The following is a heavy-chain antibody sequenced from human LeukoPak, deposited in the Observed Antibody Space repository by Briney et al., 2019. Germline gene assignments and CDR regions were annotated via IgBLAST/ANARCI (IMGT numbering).Heavy chain of an antibody. CDR2: INPNSGGT. Sequence: ASVKVSCKASGYTFTGYYMHWVRQAPGQGLEWMGWINPNSGGTNYAQKFQGRVTMTRDTSISTAYMELSRLRSDDTAVYYCARVHDYVWGSYRPPFDIWGQGTMVTVSS. CDR1: GYTFTGYY. D-gene: IGHD3-16*02. J-gene: IGHJ3*02. CDR3: ARVHDYVWGSYRPPFDI. V-gene: IGHV1-2*02.